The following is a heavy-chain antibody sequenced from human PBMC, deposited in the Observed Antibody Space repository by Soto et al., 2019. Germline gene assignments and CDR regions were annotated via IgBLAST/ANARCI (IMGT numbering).Heavy chain of an antibody. D-gene: IGHD3-10*01. J-gene: IGHJ4*02. CDR2: IYYSGST. V-gene: IGHV4-39*01. CDR3: ARLTMVRGV. Sequence: SETLSLTWTVSGGSISSYYWIWIRQPPGKGLEWIGSIYYSGSTYYNPSLKSRVTISVDTSKNQFSLKLSSVTAADTAVYYCARLTMVRGVWGQGTLVTVSS. CDR1: GGSISSYY.